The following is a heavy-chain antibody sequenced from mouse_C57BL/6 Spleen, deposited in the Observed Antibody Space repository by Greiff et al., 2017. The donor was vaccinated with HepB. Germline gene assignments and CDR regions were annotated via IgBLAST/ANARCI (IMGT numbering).Heavy chain of an antibody. Sequence: QVQLQQSGAELVRPGASVTLSCKASGYTFTDYEMHWVKQTPVHGLEWIGAIDPDTGGTAYNQKFKGKAILTADKSSSTAYMERRSLTSEDSAVYYCTRALYYYGPFAYWGQGTLVTVSA. CDR1: GYTFTDYE. J-gene: IGHJ3*01. V-gene: IGHV1-15*01. CDR2: IDPDTGGT. D-gene: IGHD1-1*01. CDR3: TRALYYYGPFAY.